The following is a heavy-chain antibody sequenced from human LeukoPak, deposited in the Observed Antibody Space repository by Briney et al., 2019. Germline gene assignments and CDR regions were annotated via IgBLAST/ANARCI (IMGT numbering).Heavy chain of an antibody. J-gene: IGHJ4*02. D-gene: IGHD4-17*01. CDR1: GGTFSSYA. V-gene: IGHV1-18*01. Sequence: GASVKVSCKASGGTFSSYAISWVRQAPGQGLEWMGWISAYNGNTNYAQKLQGRVTMTTDTSTSTAYMELRSLRSDDTAVYYCARVTTTVILTYYFDYWGQGTLVTVSS. CDR2: ISAYNGNT. CDR3: ARVTTTVILTYYFDY.